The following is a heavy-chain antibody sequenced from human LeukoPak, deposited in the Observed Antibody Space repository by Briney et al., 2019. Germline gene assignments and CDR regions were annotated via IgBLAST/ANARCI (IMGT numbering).Heavy chain of an antibody. CDR3: TREGVYAPDPSSYHRAPFDI. CDR1: GGTFSEDV. V-gene: IGHV1-69*04. Sequence: ASVKVSCKASGGTFSEDVITWVRQAPGQRPEWMGRIIPVLGVSNFAQKFRGRITITADKSTSTGHMGLSRLEFGDTAIYYCTREGVYAPDPSSYHRAPFDIWGQGTVVIVSS. J-gene: IGHJ3*02. D-gene: IGHD3-16*02. CDR2: IIPVLGVS.